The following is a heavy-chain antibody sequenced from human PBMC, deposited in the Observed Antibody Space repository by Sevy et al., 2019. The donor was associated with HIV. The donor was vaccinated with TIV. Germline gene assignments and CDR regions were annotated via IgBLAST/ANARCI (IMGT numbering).Heavy chain of an antibody. J-gene: IGHJ4*02. CDR1: GFTFSSYW. CDR2: IKQDGSEK. Sequence: GGSLRLSCAASGFTFSSYWMSWVRQAPGKGLEWVANIKQDGSEKYYVDSVKGRFTISRDNAKNSLYLQMNSLRAEDTAVYYCAREPGIAAAGTSVDFDYWGQGTLVTVSS. V-gene: IGHV3-7*03. CDR3: AREPGIAAAGTSVDFDY. D-gene: IGHD6-13*01.